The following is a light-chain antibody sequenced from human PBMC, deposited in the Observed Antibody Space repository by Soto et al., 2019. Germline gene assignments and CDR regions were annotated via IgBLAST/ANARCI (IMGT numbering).Light chain of an antibody. J-gene: IGLJ1*01. V-gene: IGLV2-14*01. CDR3: SSYTSSSTPYV. Sequence: GVSDRFFGSKSGNTASLTISGLQAEDEADYYCSSYTSSSTPYVFGTGTKLTVL.